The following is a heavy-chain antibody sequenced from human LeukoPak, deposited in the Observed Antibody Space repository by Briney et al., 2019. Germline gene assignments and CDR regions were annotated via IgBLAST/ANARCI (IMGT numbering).Heavy chain of an antibody. D-gene: IGHD5-24*01. J-gene: IGHJ3*02. CDR1: GGSISSSNW. CDR3: AGEVSHGYTAFDI. V-gene: IGHV4-4*02. CDR2: IYHSGST. Sequence: SGTLSLTCAVSGGSISSSNWWSWVRQPPGKGLEWIGEIYHSGSTNYNPSLKSRVTISVDKSKNQFSLKLSSVTAADTAVYYCAGEVSHGYTAFDIWGQGTMVTVSS.